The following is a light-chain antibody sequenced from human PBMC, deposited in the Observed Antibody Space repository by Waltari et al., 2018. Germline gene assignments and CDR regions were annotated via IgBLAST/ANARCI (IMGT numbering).Light chain of an antibody. V-gene: IGKV3-20*01. CDR2: ATP. J-gene: IGKJ4*01. CDR3: QQYGTFPAT. Sequence: VLTQSPDTLSLSPGERATLSCRASQSVSTPFFLWYQQKPGQAPRLLIFATPSRATGIPDRFRGSGSGTDFPLTISSREPEVFAFYYCQQYGTFPATFGGGTKVEIK. CDR1: QSVSTPF.